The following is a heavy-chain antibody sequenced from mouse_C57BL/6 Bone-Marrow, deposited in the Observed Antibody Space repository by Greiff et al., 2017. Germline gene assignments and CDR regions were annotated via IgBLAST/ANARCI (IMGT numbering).Heavy chain of an antibody. D-gene: IGHD1-1*01. CDR2: ISSGSSTI. CDR1: GFTFSDYG. CDR3: AREYYYCSRDWYCNV. Sequence: EVKLVESGGGLVKPGGSLKLSCAASGFTFSDYGMHWVRQAPEKGLEWVAYISSGSSTIYYADPVKGRFTISRDNAKNTLFLQMTSLRYEDTAMYYCAREYYYCSRDWYCNVWGTKTTVTNSS. V-gene: IGHV5-17*01. J-gene: IGHJ1*03.